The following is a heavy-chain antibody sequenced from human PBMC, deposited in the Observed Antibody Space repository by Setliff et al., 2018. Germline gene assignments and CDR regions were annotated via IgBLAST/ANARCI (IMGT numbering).Heavy chain of an antibody. CDR3: ARSSAPIKRDYMDV. D-gene: IGHD2-2*02. J-gene: IGHJ6*03. Sequence: GSLRLSCAASGFTLSDHYMDWVRQAPGKGLEWVSYISSSGSTIYYADSVKGRFTVSRDNAKNSLYLQMNSLRADDAAVYYCARSSAPIKRDYMDVWGKGTTVTVSS. V-gene: IGHV3-11*04. CDR2: ISSSGSTI. CDR1: GFTLSDHY.